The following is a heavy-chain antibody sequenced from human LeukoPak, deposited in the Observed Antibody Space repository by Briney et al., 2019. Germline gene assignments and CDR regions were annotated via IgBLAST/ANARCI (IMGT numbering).Heavy chain of an antibody. CDR3: ARDTGYSSGWYDY. J-gene: IGHJ4*02. Sequence: PGGSLRLSCAASGFSFSNYGMHWVRQAPGKGLEWVAVIWYDGSNKYYADSVKGRFTISRDSSKNTLYLQMNSLRAEDTSVYSCARDTGYSSGWYDYWGQGTLVTVSS. CDR1: GFSFSNYG. D-gene: IGHD6-19*01. CDR2: IWYDGSNK. V-gene: IGHV3-33*01.